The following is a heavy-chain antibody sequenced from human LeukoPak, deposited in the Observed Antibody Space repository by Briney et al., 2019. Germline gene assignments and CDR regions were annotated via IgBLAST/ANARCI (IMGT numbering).Heavy chain of an antibody. CDR2: IIPIFGTA. Sequence: ASVTVSFKASGGTFISYAISWVRQAPGQGLEWMGGIIPIFGTANYAQKFQGRVTITTDESTSTAYMELSSLRSEDTAVYYCARSRFLEWSHRAYYFDYWGQGTLVTVSS. D-gene: IGHD3-3*01. V-gene: IGHV1-69*05. CDR1: GGTFISYA. CDR3: ARSRFLEWSHRAYYFDY. J-gene: IGHJ4*02.